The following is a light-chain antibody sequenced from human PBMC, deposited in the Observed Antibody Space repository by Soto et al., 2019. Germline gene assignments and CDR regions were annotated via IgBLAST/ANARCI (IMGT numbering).Light chain of an antibody. CDR2: KAA. V-gene: IGKV1-5*03. Sequence: DIQMTQSPSPLSASVGDRVTITCRARPSLRNWLAWYQQKPGKAPKLRIYKAASFESGVPARFRGRGSGAEFTLTSNGLQPEDCATYYCQQYETQSWTFGQGTKVESK. J-gene: IGKJ1*01. CDR3: QQYETQSWT. CDR1: PSLRNW.